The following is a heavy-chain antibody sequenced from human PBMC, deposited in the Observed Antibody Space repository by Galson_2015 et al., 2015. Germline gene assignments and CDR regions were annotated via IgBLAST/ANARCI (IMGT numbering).Heavy chain of an antibody. V-gene: IGHV4-61*01. Sequence: LSLTCTVSGGSVSSGSYYWSWIRQPPGKGLEWIGYMFYSGSTNYNPSLKSRVTISVDTSKNQFSLKLSSVTAAVTAVYYCAGSLRYCSSSSCSDYYYYMDVWGKGTTVTVSS. CDR3: AGSLRYCSSSSCSDYYYYMDV. J-gene: IGHJ6*03. CDR1: GGSVSSGSYY. D-gene: IGHD2-2*01. CDR2: MFYSGST.